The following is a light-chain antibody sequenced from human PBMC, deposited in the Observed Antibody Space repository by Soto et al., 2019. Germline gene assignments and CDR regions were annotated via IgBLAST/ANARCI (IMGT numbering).Light chain of an antibody. CDR2: KAS. Sequence: DIQMTQSPSTLSGSVGDSVTITCRASQTISSWLAWYQQKPGKAPKLLIYKASTLKSGVPSRFSGSGSGTEFTLTISRLQPDDFATYYCQHYNSYSEAFGQGNKVELK. CDR1: QTISSW. J-gene: IGKJ1*01. V-gene: IGKV1-5*03. CDR3: QHYNSYSEA.